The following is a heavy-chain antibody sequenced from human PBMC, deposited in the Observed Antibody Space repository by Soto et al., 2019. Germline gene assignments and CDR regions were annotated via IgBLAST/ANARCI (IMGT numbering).Heavy chain of an antibody. CDR1: GFTVDDYA. Sequence: GGSLRLSCVASGFTVDDYAMHWVRQTPGKGLEWVSGISANGDNVDYADSIKGRFTTSRDNAKNSLFLQMNSLRPEDTALYYCAKDMKWGGMTTIHYFDSWGQGT. D-gene: IGHD4-17*01. J-gene: IGHJ4*02. CDR2: ISANGDNV. CDR3: AKDMKWGGMTTIHYFDS. V-gene: IGHV3-9*01.